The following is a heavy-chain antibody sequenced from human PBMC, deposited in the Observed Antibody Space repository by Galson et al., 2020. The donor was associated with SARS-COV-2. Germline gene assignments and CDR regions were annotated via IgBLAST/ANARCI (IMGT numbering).Heavy chain of an antibody. CDR2: ISYDGSNN. D-gene: IGHD3-16*01. J-gene: IGHJ6*02. CDR3: ARARGGNYYYGMDG. V-gene: IGHV3-30*04. CDR1: GFTFSSYA. Sequence: GGSLRLSCAASGFTFSSYAMHWVRQAPGKGLEWVAVISYDGSNNYYADSVKGRCTISRDNSKNTLYLQMNSLRAEDTAVYYCARARGGNYYYGMDGWGQGTTVTVSS.